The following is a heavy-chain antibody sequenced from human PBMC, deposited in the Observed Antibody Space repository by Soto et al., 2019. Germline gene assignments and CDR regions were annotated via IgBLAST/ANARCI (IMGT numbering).Heavy chain of an antibody. CDR2: TYYRSKWYS. D-gene: IGHD6-13*01. CDR3: ARDKSSSWTGYYFDY. V-gene: IGHV6-1*01. Sequence: SQTLSLTCAISGDSVSSNSAAWHWIRRSPSRGLEWLGRTYYRSKWYSDYAVSVKSRIIIIPDTSKNQSSLQLNSVTPEDTAVFYCARDKSSSWTGYYFDYWGQGALVTVSS. J-gene: IGHJ4*02. CDR1: GDSVSSNSAA.